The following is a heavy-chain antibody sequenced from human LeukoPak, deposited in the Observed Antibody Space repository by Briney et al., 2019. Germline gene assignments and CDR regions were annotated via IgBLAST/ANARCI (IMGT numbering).Heavy chain of an antibody. V-gene: IGHV3-23*01. CDR2: ISGGGGST. CDR1: GLTFSSYW. D-gene: IGHD6-19*01. J-gene: IGHJ5*02. CDR3: AKDRSSGWYRDWFDP. Sequence: GGSLRLSCVASGLTFSSYWMSWVRQAPGKGLEWVSAISGGGGSTYYADSVKGRFTISRDNSKNTLYLQMNSLRAEDTAVYYCAKDRSSGWYRDWFDPWGQGTLVTVSS.